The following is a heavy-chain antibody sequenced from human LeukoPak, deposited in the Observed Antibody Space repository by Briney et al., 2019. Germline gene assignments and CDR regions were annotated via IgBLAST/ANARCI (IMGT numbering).Heavy chain of an antibody. V-gene: IGHV3-30-3*01. J-gene: IGHJ6*02. Sequence: PGRCLTPFCVVTAFIFRNSAIHRLRQHPDQGLDSVAFISYYGSDKYDADSVKGRFTISRDNSKSTLYLQMNSLRAEDTAVYYCARGEWAGTTYSSVGWGMDVWGQGTTVTVSS. CDR2: ISYYGSDK. CDR1: AFIFRNSA. CDR3: ARGEWAGTTYSSVGWGMDV. D-gene: IGHD1-7*01.